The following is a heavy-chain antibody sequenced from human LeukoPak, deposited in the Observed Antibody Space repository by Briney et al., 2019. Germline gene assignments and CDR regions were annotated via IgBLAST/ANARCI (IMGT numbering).Heavy chain of an antibody. J-gene: IGHJ6*02. V-gene: IGHV3-7*01. Sequence: GGSLRLSCAASGFTFSSYWMSWVRQAPGKGLEWVANIKQDGSEKYYVDSVKGRFTISRDNAKNSLYLQMNSLRAEDTAVYYCARDSSANYDILTGYYNPPYYYYGMDVWGQGTTVTVSS. CDR3: ARDSSANYDILTGYYNPPYYYYGMDV. CDR1: GFTFSSYW. CDR2: IKQDGSEK. D-gene: IGHD3-9*01.